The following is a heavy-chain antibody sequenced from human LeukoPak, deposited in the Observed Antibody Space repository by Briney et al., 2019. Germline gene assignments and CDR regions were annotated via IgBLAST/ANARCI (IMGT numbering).Heavy chain of an antibody. J-gene: IGHJ6*03. CDR2: IIPIFGTA. CDR3: ARAPSRYSNVERSVGRWFYYYMDV. V-gene: IGHV1-69*13. CDR1: GGTFITYA. D-gene: IGHD4-11*01. Sequence: SEKVSCKASGGTFITYALGWVRQAPGQGLEWMGGIIPIFGTANYAQTFQDRVTLTADESTNTAYMELNSLRSEDTAVYCCARAPSRYSNVERSVGRWFYYYMDVWGQGTTVTVSS.